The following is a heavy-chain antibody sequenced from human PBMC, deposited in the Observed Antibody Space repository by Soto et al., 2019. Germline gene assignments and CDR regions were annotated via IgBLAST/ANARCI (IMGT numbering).Heavy chain of an antibody. J-gene: IGHJ4*02. CDR2: ISSGGTNT. CDR3: VTGVYEIGGYYYDVFDH. Sequence: EVQLLESGGDLIQPGGSLRLSCVASGFTFSSYALSWVRQAPGQGLEWVSGISSGGTNTYYTDSVKGRFTVSRDDFKNTLYLQLDSLRAEDTAIYYFVTGVYEIGGYYYDVFDHWGQGTRVTVS. CDR1: GFTFSSYA. V-gene: IGHV3-23*01. D-gene: IGHD3-22*01.